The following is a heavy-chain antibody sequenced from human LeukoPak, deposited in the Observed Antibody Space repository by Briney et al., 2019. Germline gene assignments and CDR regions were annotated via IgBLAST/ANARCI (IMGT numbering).Heavy chain of an antibody. Sequence: GASVKVSCKASGYTFTSYDINWVRQATGQGLEWMGWMNPNSGNTGYAQKFQGRVTMTRNTSISTAYMELSSLRSEDTAVYYCASGYYYDSSGYTIYGMDVWGQGTTVTVSS. D-gene: IGHD3-22*01. CDR2: MNPNSGNT. V-gene: IGHV1-8*01. CDR3: ASGYYYDSSGYTIYGMDV. J-gene: IGHJ6*02. CDR1: GYTFTSYD.